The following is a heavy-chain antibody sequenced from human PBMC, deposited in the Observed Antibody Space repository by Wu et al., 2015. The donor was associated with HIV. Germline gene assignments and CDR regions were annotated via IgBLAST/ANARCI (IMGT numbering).Heavy chain of an antibody. CDR1: GGIFSRYA. CDR2: IIPIRGAA. CDR3: ARAPVYYYDSSAYYLDY. J-gene: IGHJ4*02. D-gene: IGHD3-22*01. Sequence: QLQLVQSGGEVKKPGSSLKVSCRASGGIFSRYAFSWVRQAHGQGLEWLGGIIPIRGAANYARKFQGRVTITTDESTSTAYMELSSLRSEDTAFYYCARAPVYYYDSSAYYLDYWGQGTLVTVSS. V-gene: IGHV1-69*05.